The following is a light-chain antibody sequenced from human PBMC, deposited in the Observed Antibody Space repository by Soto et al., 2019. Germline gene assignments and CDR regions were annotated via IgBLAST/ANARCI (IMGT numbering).Light chain of an antibody. J-gene: IGLJ3*02. CDR2: ENN. CDR1: SGSVASNH. CDR3: QSYDSNNVV. Sequence: NFMLTQPHSVSESPGKTVTISCTRSSGSVASNHVQWYQQRPGSAPTTLIYENNQRPSGVPDRFSGSVDSSSNSASLTISGLKTEDEADYYCQSYDSNNVVFGRGTKVTV. V-gene: IGLV6-57*04.